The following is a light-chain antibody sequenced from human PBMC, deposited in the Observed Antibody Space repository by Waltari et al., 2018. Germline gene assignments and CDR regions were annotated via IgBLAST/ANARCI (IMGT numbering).Light chain of an antibody. CDR1: TSDVGGYDY. V-gene: IGLV2-14*03. CDR2: DVS. J-gene: IGLJ1*01. CDR3: ASYTNTGVYV. Sequence: QSALTQPASVSGSPGRSITISCTGTTSDVGGYDYVSWYQQHPGKAPKLIIYDVSKRPSGLSDRFSGSKSGNTASLTISGLQAEDEADYYCASYTNTGVYVFGTGTKVTAL.